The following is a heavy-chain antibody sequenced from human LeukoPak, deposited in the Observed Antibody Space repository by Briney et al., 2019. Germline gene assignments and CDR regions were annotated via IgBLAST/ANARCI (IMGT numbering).Heavy chain of an antibody. CDR1: GYTFTSYY. J-gene: IGHJ4*02. Sequence: ASVKVSCKASGYTFTSYYMHWVRQAPGQVLAWMGIINPSGGSTSYAQKFQGRVTMTRDTSTSTVYMELSSLRSEDTAVYYCARTVVAAATVFDYWGQGTLVTVSS. CDR3: ARTVVAAATVFDY. D-gene: IGHD2-15*01. V-gene: IGHV1-46*01. CDR2: INPSGGST.